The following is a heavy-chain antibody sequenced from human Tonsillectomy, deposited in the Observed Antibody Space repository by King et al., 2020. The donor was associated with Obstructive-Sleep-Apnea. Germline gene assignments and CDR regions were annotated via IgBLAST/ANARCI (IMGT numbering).Heavy chain of an antibody. CDR2: IRGGGGGT. D-gene: IGHD6-19*01. J-gene: IGHJ4*02. V-gene: IGHV3-23*04. CDR3: ATGATITVTGTFRF. CDR1: GFTFSSYA. Sequence: VQLVESGGGLVQPGGSLRLSCAASGFTFSSYAMNWVRQAPGEGLEWVSAIRGGGGGTFYTDSVKGRFTASRDDSKNTLYLQMDSLRAEDTAVYYCATGATITVTGTFRFWGQGTLVIVSS.